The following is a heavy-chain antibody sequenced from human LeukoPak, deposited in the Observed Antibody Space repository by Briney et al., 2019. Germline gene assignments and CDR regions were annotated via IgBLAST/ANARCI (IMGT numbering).Heavy chain of an antibody. D-gene: IGHD3-22*01. J-gene: IGHJ4*02. CDR2: ISWNSGSI. Sequence: PGGSLRLSCAASGFTFDDYAMHWVRQAPGKGLEWVSGISWNSGSIGYADSVKGRFTISRDNAKNSLYLQMNSLRAEDTALYYCAKGRHSSGYDPPGVYWGQGTLVTVSS. CDR1: GFTFDDYA. V-gene: IGHV3-9*01. CDR3: AKGRHSSGYDPPGVY.